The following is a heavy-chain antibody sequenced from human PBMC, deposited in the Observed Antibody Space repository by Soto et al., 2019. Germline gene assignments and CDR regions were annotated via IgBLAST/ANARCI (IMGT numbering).Heavy chain of an antibody. V-gene: IGHV3-21*01. CDR2: ISSSSSYI. J-gene: IGHJ5*02. CDR3: ARTPYDSSGYYYVWFDP. CDR1: GFTFSSYS. Sequence: GGSLRLSCAASGFTFSSYSMNWVRQAPGKGLEWVSSISSSSSYIYYADSVKGRFTISRDNVKNSLYLQMNSLRAEDTAVYYCARTPYDSSGYYYVWFDPWGQGTLVTVSS. D-gene: IGHD3-22*01.